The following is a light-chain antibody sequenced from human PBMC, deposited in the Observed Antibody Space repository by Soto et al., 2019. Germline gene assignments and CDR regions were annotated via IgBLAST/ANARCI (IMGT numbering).Light chain of an antibody. V-gene: IGKV3-15*01. CDR2: GAS. J-gene: IGKJ2*01. CDR1: QSVSSN. Sequence: EIVMTQSPPTLSVSPGERATLSCRASQSVSSNLAWYQQKHGQAPRLLIFGASTRATGIPARFSGSGSGTEFTLPISSLQSEDFAVYYCQQYNNWSPVTFGQGTKLEIK. CDR3: QQYNNWSPVT.